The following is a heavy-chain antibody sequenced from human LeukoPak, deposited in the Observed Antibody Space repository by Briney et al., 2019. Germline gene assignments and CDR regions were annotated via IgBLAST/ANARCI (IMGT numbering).Heavy chain of an antibody. J-gene: IGHJ4*02. CDR1: GFTFSSYW. CDR3: ARLAFGFYFGSGSYYNSPFDC. CDR2: IKQDGSEK. V-gene: IGHV3-7*01. D-gene: IGHD3-10*01. Sequence: GGSLRLSCAASGFTFSSYWMSWVRQAPGEGLEWVANIKQDGSEKYYVDSVKGRFTISRDNAKNSLFLQMNSLRAEDTALYYCARLAFGFYFGSGSYYNSPFDCWGQGTLVTVSS.